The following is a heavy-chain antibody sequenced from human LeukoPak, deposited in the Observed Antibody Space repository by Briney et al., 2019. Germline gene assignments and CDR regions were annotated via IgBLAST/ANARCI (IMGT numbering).Heavy chain of an antibody. J-gene: IGHJ1*01. D-gene: IGHD1-14*01. CDR2: ISYDGSNK. Sequence: GGSLRLSCAASGFTFSSYAMHWVRQAPGTGLEWVAVISYDGSNKYYADSVKGRFTISRDNSKNTLYLQMNSLRAEDTAVYYCAREDRPQWGQGTLVTVSS. V-gene: IGHV3-30-3*01. CDR1: GFTFSSYA. CDR3: AREDRPQ.